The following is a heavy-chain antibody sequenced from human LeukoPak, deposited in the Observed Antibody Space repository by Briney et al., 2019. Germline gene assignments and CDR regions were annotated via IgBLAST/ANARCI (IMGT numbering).Heavy chain of an antibody. D-gene: IGHD6-19*01. J-gene: IGHJ4*02. Sequence: PGGSLRLSCAASRFTVSSNYMSWVRQAPGKGLEWVAVISYDGSNKYYADSVKGRFTISRDNSKNTLYLQMNSLRAEDTAVYYCAKLGVAVDYWGQGTLVTVSS. CDR1: RFTVSSNY. V-gene: IGHV3-30*18. CDR2: ISYDGSNK. CDR3: AKLGVAVDY.